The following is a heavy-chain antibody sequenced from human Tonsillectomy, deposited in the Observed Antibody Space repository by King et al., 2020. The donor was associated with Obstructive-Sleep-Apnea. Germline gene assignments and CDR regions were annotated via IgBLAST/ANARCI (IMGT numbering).Heavy chain of an antibody. V-gene: IGHV1-2*02. Sequence: VQLVESGAEVKKPGASVKVSCKASGYTFTDYYMHWVRQAPGQGLEWMGWINPHSGGTDFAQKFQGRVTMTRDTSISTAYMEVTRLRSDDTAVFYCARGGTIYSRRWSYFFDYWGQGTQVTVSS. CDR1: GYTFTDYY. J-gene: IGHJ4*02. CDR3: ARGGTIYSRRWSYFFDY. CDR2: INPHSGGT. D-gene: IGHD6-13*01.